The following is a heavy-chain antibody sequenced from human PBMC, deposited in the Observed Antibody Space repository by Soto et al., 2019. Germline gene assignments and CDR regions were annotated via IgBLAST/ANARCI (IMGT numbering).Heavy chain of an antibody. J-gene: IGHJ4*02. Sequence: GESLKISCKGSGYSFTSYWIGWVRQMPGKGLEWMGIIYPGDSDTRYSPSFQGQVTISADKSISTAYLQWSSLKASDTAMYYCARLRGFDYGDYYFDYWGQGTLVTVSS. CDR3: ARLRGFDYGDYYFDY. CDR1: GYSFTSYW. CDR2: IYPGDSDT. D-gene: IGHD4-17*01. V-gene: IGHV5-51*01.